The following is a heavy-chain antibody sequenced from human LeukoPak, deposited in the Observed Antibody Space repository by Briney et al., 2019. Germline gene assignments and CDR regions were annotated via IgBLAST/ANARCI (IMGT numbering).Heavy chain of an antibody. Sequence: GGSLRLSCAASGFTVSSYYMNWVRQAPGKELEWVSVIYTGGDRYYADSVRGRFTISRDTSKNMVFLQMNSLRVEDTAVYYCARGIDYWGRGTLVTVSS. J-gene: IGHJ4*02. CDR1: GFTVSSYY. CDR2: IYTGGDR. CDR3: ARGIDY. V-gene: IGHV3-53*01.